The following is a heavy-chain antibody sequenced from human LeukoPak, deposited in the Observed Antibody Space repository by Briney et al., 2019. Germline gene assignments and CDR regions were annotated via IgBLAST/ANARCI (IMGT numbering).Heavy chain of an antibody. V-gene: IGHV3-23*01. CDR1: GFTFSGYV. J-gene: IGHJ4*02. CDR2: ISGSGGST. D-gene: IGHD3-10*01. CDR3: AKGSYGSGSYYHDFDY. Sequence: GGCLRLSCAASGFTFSGYVMSWVRQAPGKGLEWVSAISGSGGSTYYADSVKGRFTISRDNSKNTLYLQMNSLRAEDTAVYYCAKGSYGSGSYYHDFDYWGQGTLVTVSS.